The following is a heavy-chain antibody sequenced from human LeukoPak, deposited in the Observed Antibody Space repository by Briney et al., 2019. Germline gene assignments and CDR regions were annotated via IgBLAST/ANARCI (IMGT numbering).Heavy chain of an antibody. D-gene: IGHD3-22*01. CDR1: GFTFSSYA. V-gene: IGHV3-23*01. CDR3: AKRTTYYYDSSGYYLDY. Sequence: GGSLRLSCAASGFTFSSYAMSWVRQAPGKGLEWVSAISGSGGSTYHADSVKGRFTISRDNSKNTLYLQMNSLRAEDTAVYYCAKRTTYYYDSSGYYLDYWGQGTLVTVSS. J-gene: IGHJ4*02. CDR2: ISGSGGST.